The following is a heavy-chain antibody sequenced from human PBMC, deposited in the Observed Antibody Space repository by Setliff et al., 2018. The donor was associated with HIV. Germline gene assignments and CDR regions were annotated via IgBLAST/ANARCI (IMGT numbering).Heavy chain of an antibody. Sequence: ASVKVSCKASRYTFSNYDVNWVRQATGQGLEWMAWMNPISDHRGYAQKFQGRLTMTKDTSTSTVYMELSSLKSDDTAVYYCASGCLIGGSGPCRNFEFWGQGTLVTVSS. V-gene: IGHV1-8*02. J-gene: IGHJ4*02. CDR2: MNPISDHR. CDR3: ASGCLIGGSGPCRNFEF. D-gene: IGHD3-9*01. CDR1: RYTFSNYD.